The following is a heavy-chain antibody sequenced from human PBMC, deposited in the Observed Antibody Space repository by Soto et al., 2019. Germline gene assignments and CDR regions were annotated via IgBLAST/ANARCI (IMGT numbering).Heavy chain of an antibody. CDR1: GGSISSGGYY. D-gene: IGHD5-12*01. Sequence: SETLSLTCTVSGGSISSGGYYWSWIRQHPGKGLEWIGYIYYSGSTYYNPSLKSRVTISVDTSKNQFSLKLSSVTAADTAVYYCARAPVEIVATLAAHLYFFDYWGQGTLVTVSS. CDR3: ARAPVEIVATLAAHLYFFDY. V-gene: IGHV4-31*03. J-gene: IGHJ4*02. CDR2: IYYSGST.